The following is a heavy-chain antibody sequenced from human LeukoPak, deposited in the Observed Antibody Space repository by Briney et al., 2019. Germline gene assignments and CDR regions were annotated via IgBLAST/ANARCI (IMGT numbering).Heavy chain of an antibody. D-gene: IGHD6-19*01. CDR2: TYYRSKWYN. CDR3: ARAPTPIIAVAGSFDY. Sequence: SQTLSLTCAISGDSVSNNSAAWNWIRQSPSRGLEWLGRTYYRSKWYNDYAVSVKSRITINPDTSKNQFSLQVNSLTPDDTAVYYCARAPTPIIAVAGSFDYWGQGTLVTVSS. J-gene: IGHJ4*02. V-gene: IGHV6-1*01. CDR1: GDSVSNNSAA.